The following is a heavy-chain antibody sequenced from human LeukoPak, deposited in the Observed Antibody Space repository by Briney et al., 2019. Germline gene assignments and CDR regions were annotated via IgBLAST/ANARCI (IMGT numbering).Heavy chain of an antibody. D-gene: IGHD2-15*01. J-gene: IGHJ4*02. Sequence: SQTLSLTCTVSGGSISSGDYYWSWIRQPPGKGLEWIGYIYYSGSTYYNPSLKSRVTISVDTSKNQFSLKLSSVTAADTAVYYCARSDCSGGSCYSVLGYWGQGTLVTVSS. CDR3: ARSDCSGGSCYSVLGY. CDR1: GGSISSGDYY. V-gene: IGHV4-30-4*01. CDR2: IYYSGST.